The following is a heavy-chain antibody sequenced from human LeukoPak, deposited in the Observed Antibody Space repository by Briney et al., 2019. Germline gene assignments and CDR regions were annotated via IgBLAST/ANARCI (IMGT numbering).Heavy chain of an antibody. J-gene: IGHJ4*02. CDR1: GGPISSYY. D-gene: IGHD4-17*01. Sequence: SETLSLTCTVSGGPISSYYWSWIRQPPGKGLEWIGYIYYSGSTNYNPSLKSRVTISVDTSKNQFSLKLSSVTAADTAVYYCARQGSDYGDYVVDYWGQGTLVTVSS. CDR2: IYYSGST. V-gene: IGHV4-59*08. CDR3: ARQGSDYGDYVVDY.